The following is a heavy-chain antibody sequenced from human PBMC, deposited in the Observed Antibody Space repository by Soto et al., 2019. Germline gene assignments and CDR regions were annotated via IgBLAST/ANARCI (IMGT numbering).Heavy chain of an antibody. J-gene: IGHJ4*02. CDR1: GFTFSNAW. V-gene: IGHV3-15*07. D-gene: IGHD3-3*01. CDR3: TTDYNLTIFGVVIRSFDY. CDR2: IKSKSDGGTT. Sequence: GGSLRLSCAASGFTFSNAWMNWVRQAPGKGLEWVGRIKSKSDGGTTDYAAPLKGRFTISRDDSKNTLYLQMNSLKPEDTAVYYCTTDYNLTIFGVVIRSFDYWGQGTLVTVSS.